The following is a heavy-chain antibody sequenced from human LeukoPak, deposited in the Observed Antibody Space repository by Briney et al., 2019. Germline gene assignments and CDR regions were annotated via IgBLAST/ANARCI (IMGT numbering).Heavy chain of an antibody. J-gene: IGHJ4*02. CDR3: ARAVRFSSGWYVGYYFDY. V-gene: IGHV4-59*01. D-gene: IGHD6-19*01. CDR2: IYYSGST. CDR1: GGSISSYY. Sequence: SETLSLTCTVSGGSISSYYWSWIRQPPGKGLEWIGYIYYSGSTYYNPSLKSRVTISVDTSKNQFSLKLSSVTAADTAVYYCARAVRFSSGWYVGYYFDYWGQGTLVTVSS.